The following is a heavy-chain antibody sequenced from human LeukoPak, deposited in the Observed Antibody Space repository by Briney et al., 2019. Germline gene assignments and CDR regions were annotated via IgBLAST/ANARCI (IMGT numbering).Heavy chain of an antibody. CDR1: GFSCSGYW. V-gene: IGHV3-74*01. D-gene: IGHD3-22*01. CDR3: ERTYYFGSSGSP. J-gene: IGHJ5*02. Sequence: PGGSLRLSCAASGFSCSGYWMHWVRQAPGKGLVWVARINSDGSSTSYADSVKGRFTISRDNAKNTLYLQMNSLRAEDTAVYYCERTYYFGSSGSPWGQGTLVTVSP. CDR2: INSDGSST.